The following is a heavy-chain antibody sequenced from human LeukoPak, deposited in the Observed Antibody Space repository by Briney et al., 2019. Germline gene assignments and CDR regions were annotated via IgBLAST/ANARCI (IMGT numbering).Heavy chain of an antibody. CDR3: AKGGVVVVAATYFDY. Sequence: PVRSLRLSCAASGFTFDDYAMHWVRQAPGKGLEWVSGISWNSGSIGYADSVKGRFTISRDNAKNSLYLQMNSLRAEDMALYYCAKGGVVVVAATYFDYWGQGTLVTVSS. V-gene: IGHV3-9*03. D-gene: IGHD2-15*01. CDR2: ISWNSGSI. J-gene: IGHJ4*02. CDR1: GFTFDDYA.